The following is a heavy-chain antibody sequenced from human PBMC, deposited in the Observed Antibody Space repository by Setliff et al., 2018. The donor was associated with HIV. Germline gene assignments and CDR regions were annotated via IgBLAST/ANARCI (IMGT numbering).Heavy chain of an antibody. V-gene: IGHV4-59*01. D-gene: IGHD3-10*01. Sequence: SETLSLTCTVSGGSISSYYWSWIRQPPGKGLEWIGYIYYSGSTNYNPSLKSRVTISVDTSKNQFSLKLSSVTAADTAVYYCARGVAERRIWFGELSLYYFDYWG. CDR2: IYYSGST. J-gene: IGHJ4*01. CDR3: ARGVAERRIWFGELSLYYFDY. CDR1: GGSISSYY.